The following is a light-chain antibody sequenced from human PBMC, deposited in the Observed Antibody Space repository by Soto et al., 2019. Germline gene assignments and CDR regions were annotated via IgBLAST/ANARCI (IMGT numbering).Light chain of an antibody. CDR2: LEGSGSY. V-gene: IGLV4-60*03. J-gene: IGLJ2*01. CDR1: SGHRSYI. Sequence: QAVLTQSSSASASLGSSVKLTCTLSSGHRSYIIAWHQQQPGKAPRYLMKLEGSGSYNKGSGVPDRFSGSSSGADRYLTMPNLQSEDEADYYCETWDSNIRVFGGGTKVTVL. CDR3: ETWDSNIRV.